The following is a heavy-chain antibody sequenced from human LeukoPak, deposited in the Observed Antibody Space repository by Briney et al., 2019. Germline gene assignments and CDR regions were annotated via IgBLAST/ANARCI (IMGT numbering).Heavy chain of an antibody. V-gene: IGHV4-59*01. CDR2: ICYSGST. CDR1: GGSISSYY. J-gene: IGHJ5*02. Sequence: PSETLTLTCTGSGGSISSYYWSRIRQPPGKGLEWIGYICYSGSTNYNPSLKSRVTISVDTSKNQFSLKLSSVTAADTAVYYCAREGPRAYCGGDCWDSSWFDPWGQGTLVTVSS. D-gene: IGHD2-21*02. CDR3: AREGPRAYCGGDCWDSSWFDP.